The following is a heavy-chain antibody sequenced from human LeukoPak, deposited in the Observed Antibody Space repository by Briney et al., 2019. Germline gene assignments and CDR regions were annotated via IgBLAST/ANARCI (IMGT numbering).Heavy chain of an antibody. CDR1: GYTFIGYY. CDR2: VNPNSGVK. J-gene: IGHJ4*01. V-gene: IGHV1-2*02. CDR3: ARDTGFPFFDF. Sequence: ASVTVSCKASGYTFIGYYIHWVRQAPGQGLEWMGSVNPNSGVKDYAQKFQGRITMTRDTSISTAYMELNRLTSDDTAVYYCARDTGFPFFDFWGHGALVTVSS.